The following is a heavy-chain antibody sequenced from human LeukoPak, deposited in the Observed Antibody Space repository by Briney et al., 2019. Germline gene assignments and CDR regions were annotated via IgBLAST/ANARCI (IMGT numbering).Heavy chain of an antibody. CDR3: ARVDSGYSSSWYRY. CDR1: GYTFTGYY. V-gene: IGHV1-2*02. D-gene: IGHD6-13*01. J-gene: IGHJ4*02. CDR2: INPNSGGT. Sequence: GESLKISCKGSGYTFTGYYMHWVRQAPGQGLEWMGWINPNSGGTNYAQKFQGRVTMTRDTSISTAYMELSRLRSDDTAVYYYARVDSGYSSSWYRYWGQGTLVTVSS.